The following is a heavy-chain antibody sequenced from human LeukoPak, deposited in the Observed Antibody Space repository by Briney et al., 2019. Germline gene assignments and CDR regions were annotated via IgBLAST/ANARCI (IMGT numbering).Heavy chain of an antibody. V-gene: IGHV4-61*02. CDR3: ARDEPGPNWFDP. Sequence: SETLSLTCTVSGGSISSGSYYWSWIRQPAGKGLEWIGRIYTSGSTNYNPSLKSRVTISVDMSKNQFSLKLSSVTAADTAVYFCARDEPGPNWFDPWGQGTLVTVSS. J-gene: IGHJ5*02. CDR1: GGSISSGSYY. D-gene: IGHD6-25*01. CDR2: IYTSGST.